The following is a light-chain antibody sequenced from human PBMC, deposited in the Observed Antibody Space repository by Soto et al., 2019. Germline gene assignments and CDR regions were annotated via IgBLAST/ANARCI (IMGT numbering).Light chain of an antibody. V-gene: IGLV2-14*03. CDR2: NVY. CDR3: SSFEGTNSFV. Sequence: QSVLTQPASVSGSPGQSITISCTGTSSDVGVYNFVSWHQQHPGKAPKLMIYNVYDRPSGISYRFSGSKSGNTASLTISGLQAEDEADYYCSSFEGTNSFVFGTGTKVTVL. CDR1: SSDVGVYNF. J-gene: IGLJ1*01.